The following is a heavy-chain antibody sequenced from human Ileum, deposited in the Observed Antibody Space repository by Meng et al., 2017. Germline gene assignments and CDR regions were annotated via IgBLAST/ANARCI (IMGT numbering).Heavy chain of an antibody. D-gene: IGHD4-23*01. Sequence: QVQLQEWGPGLVRSSGTTSLPCAVSSGSISSNTYWSWVRQPPGKGLEWIGQISHSGSAYYNPSLKSRVTMSVDKSKSQFSLMLTSVTAADTAIYYCARHGGYSQDFWGQGTLVTVSS. CDR1: SGSISSNTY. J-gene: IGHJ4*02. CDR3: ARHGGYSQDF. CDR2: ISHSGSA. V-gene: IGHV4-4*02.